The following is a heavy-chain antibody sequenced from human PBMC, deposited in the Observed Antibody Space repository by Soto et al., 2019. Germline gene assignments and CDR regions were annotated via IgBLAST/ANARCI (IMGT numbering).Heavy chain of an antibody. CDR3: AVSNAQGSGSPYVY. Sequence: EVRLLESGGDLVQPGGSLRLSCAASGFTFSDRAMTWVRQAPGKGLEWVSALTPRGFNTYYTDSVRGRFTIYRDNSRNTLYLEMKSLGAEDTATYYCAVSNAQGSGSPYVYWGQGTLVAGSS. J-gene: IGHJ4*02. CDR1: GFTFSDRA. D-gene: IGHD3-10*01. V-gene: IGHV3-23*01. CDR2: LTPRGFNT.